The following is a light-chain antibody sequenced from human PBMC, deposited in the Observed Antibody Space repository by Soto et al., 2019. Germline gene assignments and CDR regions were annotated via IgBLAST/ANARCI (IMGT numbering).Light chain of an antibody. CDR1: QRISRY. CDR3: QQSYSTPT. Sequence: DIQMTQYPSSLSASVGDRVTITCRASQRISRYLNWYQQKPGKAPKLLIYAASTLQSGVPSRFSGSGSGTVFTLTISSLQPEDFATYYCQQSYSTPTFGQGTKVDIK. V-gene: IGKV1-39*01. CDR2: AAS. J-gene: IGKJ1*01.